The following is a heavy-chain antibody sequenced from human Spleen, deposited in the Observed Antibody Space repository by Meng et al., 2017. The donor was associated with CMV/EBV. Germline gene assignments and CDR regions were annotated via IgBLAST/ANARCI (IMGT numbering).Heavy chain of an antibody. CDR3: ARQRESRTGFDS. D-gene: IGHD1-14*01. Sequence: VQRQQCGRVLLKPSETLCLNSAVYGESFSGYYWNWIRQPPGKGLEWIGEINHSGSTNYNPSLKSRVTISVDTSKNQFSLKVRSVIAADTAVYYCARQRESRTGFDSWGQGTLVTVSS. CDR2: INHSGST. CDR1: GESFSGYY. J-gene: IGHJ4*02. V-gene: IGHV4-34*01.